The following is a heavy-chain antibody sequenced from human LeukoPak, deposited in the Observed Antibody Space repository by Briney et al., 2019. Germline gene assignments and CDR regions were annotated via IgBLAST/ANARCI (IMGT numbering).Heavy chain of an antibody. CDR1: GYTLTELS. CDR3: ARDRYYGSGSPPFDP. CDR2: INPSGGST. J-gene: IGHJ5*02. D-gene: IGHD3-10*01. V-gene: IGHV1-46*01. Sequence: ASVKVSCKVSGYTLTELSMHWVRQAPGKGLEWMGIINPSGGSTSYAQKFQGRVTMTRDMSTSTVYMELSSLRSEDTAVYYCARDRYYGSGSPPFDPWGQGTLVTVSS.